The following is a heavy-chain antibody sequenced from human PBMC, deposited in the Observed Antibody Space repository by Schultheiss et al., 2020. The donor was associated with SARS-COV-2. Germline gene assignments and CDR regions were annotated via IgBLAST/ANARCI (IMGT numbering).Heavy chain of an antibody. D-gene: IGHD6-6*01. CDR1: GFTFSSYW. Sequence: GGSLRLSCAASGFTFSSYWMSWVRQAPGKGLEWVSAISDSGGSTYYADSVKGRFTISRDNSKNTLYLQMNSLRAEDTAVYYCARDIIEYSSSNSSYYYYYYGMDVWGKGTTVTVSS. V-gene: IGHV3-23*01. CDR2: ISDSGGST. J-gene: IGHJ6*04. CDR3: ARDIIEYSSSNSSYYYYYYGMDV.